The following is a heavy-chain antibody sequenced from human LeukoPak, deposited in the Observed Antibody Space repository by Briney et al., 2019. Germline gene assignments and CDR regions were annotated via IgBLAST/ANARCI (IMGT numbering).Heavy chain of an antibody. CDR2: INHSGST. J-gene: IGHJ6*02. V-gene: IGHV4-34*01. CDR3: ASSYYYYGMDV. CDR1: GGSFSGYY. Sequence: SETLSLTCAVYGGSFSGYYWSWIRQPPGKGLEWIGEINHSGSTNYNPSLRSRVTISVDTSKNQFSLKLSSVTAADTAVYYCASSYYYYGMDVWGQGATVTVSS.